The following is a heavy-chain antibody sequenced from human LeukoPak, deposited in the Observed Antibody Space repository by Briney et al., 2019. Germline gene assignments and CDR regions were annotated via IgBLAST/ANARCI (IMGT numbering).Heavy chain of an antibody. Sequence: SETLSLTCTVSGGSISSYYWSWIRQSPGKGLEYIGYIYYTGSTNYNPSLKSRVTMSVDTSNNQFSLKLSSVTAADTAVYYCARLRGYTYARFFDYWGQGTLVTVSS. D-gene: IGHD5-18*01. CDR1: GGSISSYY. CDR2: IYYTGST. J-gene: IGHJ4*02. CDR3: ARLRGYTYARFFDY. V-gene: IGHV4-59*01.